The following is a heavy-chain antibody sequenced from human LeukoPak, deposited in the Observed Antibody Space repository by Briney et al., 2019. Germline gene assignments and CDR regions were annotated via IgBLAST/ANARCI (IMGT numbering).Heavy chain of an antibody. CDR3: ARGHYDVLAASYKWTPDY. CDR2: ITNGGDYI. Sequence: GVSLTLSCAASGFTFNTFNMNWVRQAPGKGLEWFSSITNGGDYIYYADSVKGRFTTSRDNAKNSLSLQLNSLRVEDTAVYYCARGHYDVLAASYKWTPDYWGQGTLVTVSS. J-gene: IGHJ4*02. CDR1: GFTFNTFN. D-gene: IGHD3-9*01. V-gene: IGHV3-21*01.